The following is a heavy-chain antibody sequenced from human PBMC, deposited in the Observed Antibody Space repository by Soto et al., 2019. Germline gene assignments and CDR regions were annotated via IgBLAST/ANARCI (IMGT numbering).Heavy chain of an antibody. D-gene: IGHD6-19*01. CDR1: GYTFTSYY. CDR2: INPSGGST. J-gene: IGHJ4*02. V-gene: IGHV1-46*01. Sequence: ASVKVSCKASGYTFTSYYMHWVRQAPRQGLEWMGIINPSGGSTSYAQKFQGRVTMTRDTSTSTVYMELSSLRSEDTAVYYCAGDSSRYSIGWYMDYWGKETLFTVSS. CDR3: AGDSSRYSIGWYMDY.